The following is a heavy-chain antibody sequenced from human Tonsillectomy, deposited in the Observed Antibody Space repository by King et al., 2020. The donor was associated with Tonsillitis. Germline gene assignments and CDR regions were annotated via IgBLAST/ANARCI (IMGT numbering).Heavy chain of an antibody. D-gene: IGHD3-3*01. CDR3: ARALYDFWSGYYY. Sequence: VQLVESGGGLVQPGGSLRLSCAASGFTFSTYWMSWVRQAAGKGLEWVANIKQDGSEKYYVDSVKGRFTISRDNAKKSLYLQMNSLRAEETAVYYCARALYDFWSGYYYWGQGTLVTVSS. CDR1: GFTFSTYW. V-gene: IGHV3-7*01. CDR2: IKQDGSEK. J-gene: IGHJ4*02.